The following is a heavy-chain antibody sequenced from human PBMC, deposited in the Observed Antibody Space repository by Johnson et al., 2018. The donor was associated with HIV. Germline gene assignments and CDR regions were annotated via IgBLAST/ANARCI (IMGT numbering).Heavy chain of an antibody. D-gene: IGHD6-13*01. J-gene: IGHJ3*02. CDR3: ARGVKQQLSVVDAFDI. V-gene: IGHV3-30*04. CDR1: GFTFSSYP. CDR2: ISYDGRNT. Sequence: QVQLVESGGGVVQPGRSPRLACAASGFTFSSYPMHWVRQAPGKGLEWVAVISYDGRNTYYAASVKGRFNISRDNSKNRLYLQMNSLGAEDTAVYFCARGVKQQLSVVDAFDIWGQGTMVTVSS.